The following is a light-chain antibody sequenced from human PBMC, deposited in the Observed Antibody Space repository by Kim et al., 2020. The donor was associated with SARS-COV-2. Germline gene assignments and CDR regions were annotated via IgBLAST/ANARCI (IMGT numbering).Light chain of an antibody. J-gene: IGKJ1*01. CDR2: DAS. CDR1: QGVDNY. V-gene: IGKV1-9*01. CDR3: QQLYYYPRT. Sequence: IQLTQSPSSLSASVGDRVTITCRATQGVDNYLAWYQQKPGKVPKLLIYDASTLQSGVPSRFSGSGSGTDFTLTISSLQPEDFATYYCQQLYYYPRTFGQGTKVDIK.